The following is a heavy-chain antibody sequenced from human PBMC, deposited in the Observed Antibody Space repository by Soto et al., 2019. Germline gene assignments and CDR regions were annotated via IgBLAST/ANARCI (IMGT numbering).Heavy chain of an antibody. CDR2: INPNSGGT. CDR1: GYTFTGYY. CDR3: ARGSGHYYPDY. J-gene: IGHJ4*02. Sequence: ASVKVSCKASGYTFTGYYLHWVRQAPGQGLEWMGWINPNSGGTSCAQKFQDWVTMTRDTSINTAYMELSRLTSDDAAIYYCARGSGHYYPDYWGQGTLVTVSS. D-gene: IGHD3-22*01. V-gene: IGHV1-2*04.